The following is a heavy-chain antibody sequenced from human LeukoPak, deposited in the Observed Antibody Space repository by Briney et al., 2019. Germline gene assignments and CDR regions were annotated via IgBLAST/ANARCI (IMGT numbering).Heavy chain of an antibody. J-gene: IGHJ4*02. Sequence: PGGSLRLSCAASGFTVSSNYMSWVRQAPGKGLEWVATIRQDGSVNHCVDSVKGRFTVSRDNAWNSLYLQMDSLRVEDTAVYYCARAVPKDYYDSSGYPYWGQGTLVTVSS. CDR3: ARAVPKDYYDSSGYPY. D-gene: IGHD3-22*01. CDR1: GFTVSSNY. CDR2: IRQDGSVN. V-gene: IGHV3-7*01.